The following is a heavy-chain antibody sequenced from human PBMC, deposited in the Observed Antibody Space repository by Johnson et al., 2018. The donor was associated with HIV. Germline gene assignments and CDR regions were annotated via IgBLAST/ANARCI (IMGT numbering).Heavy chain of an antibody. Sequence: VQLVESGGGVVQPGRSLRLSCAASGFTFSSYGMHWVRHAPGRGLEHVSGINTNGNSTHYANSVKGRFTISRDNSKNTLYLQMGSLRAEDMAVYYCARRVQYYPYGDAFDIWGQGTMVTVAS. D-gene: IGHD3-10*01. CDR1: GFTFSSYG. CDR2: INTNGNST. V-gene: IGHV3-64*01. J-gene: IGHJ3*02. CDR3: ARRVQYYPYGDAFDI.